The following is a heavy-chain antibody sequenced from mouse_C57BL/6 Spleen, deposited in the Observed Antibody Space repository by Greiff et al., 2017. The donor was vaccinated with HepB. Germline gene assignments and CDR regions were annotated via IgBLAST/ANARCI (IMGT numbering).Heavy chain of an antibody. CDR1: GYTFTSYD. J-gene: IGHJ4*01. D-gene: IGHD2-3*01. CDR3: ARNQDGYYDAMDY. Sequence: VKLQESGPELVKPGASVKLSCKASGYTFTSYDINWVKQRPGQGLEWIGWIYPRDGSTKYNEKFKGKATLTVDTSSSTAYMELHSLTSEDSAVYFCARNQDGYYDAMDYWGQGTSVTVSS. V-gene: IGHV1-85*01. CDR2: IYPRDGST.